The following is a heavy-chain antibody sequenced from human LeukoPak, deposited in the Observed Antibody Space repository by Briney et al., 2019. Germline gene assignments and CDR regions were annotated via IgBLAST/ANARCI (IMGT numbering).Heavy chain of an antibody. J-gene: IGHJ6*04. D-gene: IGHD3-10*01. V-gene: IGHV4-31*03. CDR1: GGSISSGGYY. CDR2: IYYSGST. CDR3: ARVLWFGEDEYGMDV. Sequence: PLETLSLTCTVSGGSISSGGYYWSWIRQHPGKGLEWIGYIYYSGSTYYNPSLKSRVTISVDTSKNQFSLKLSSVTAADTAVYYCARVLWFGEDEYGMDVWGKGTTVTVSS.